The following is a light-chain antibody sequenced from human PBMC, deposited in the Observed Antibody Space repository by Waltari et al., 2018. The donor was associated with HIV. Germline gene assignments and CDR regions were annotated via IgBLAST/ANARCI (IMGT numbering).Light chain of an antibody. V-gene: IGLV1-47*01. CDR3: AAWEDSLSVVV. CDR2: RNN. CDR1: SSNIGNNY. J-gene: IGLJ2*01. Sequence: QSVLTQTPSASGTPGQRVTISCSGISSNIGNNYVYWYHQLPGTAPKRLMYRNNQRPSGVPDRFSGSKSGTSASLAISGLRSEDEADYYCAAWEDSLSVVVFGGGTKLTVL.